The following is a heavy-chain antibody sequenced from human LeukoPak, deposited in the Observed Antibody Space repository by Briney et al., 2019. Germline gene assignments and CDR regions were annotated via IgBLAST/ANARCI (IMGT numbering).Heavy chain of an antibody. D-gene: IGHD5-18*01. V-gene: IGHV1-69*04. CDR2: IIPILGIA. J-gene: IGHJ4*02. CDR1: GGTFSSYA. CDR3: ASGDVDTAMVTPY. Sequence: SVKVSCKASGGTFSSYAISWVRQAPGQGLEWMGRIIPILGIANYAQKFQGRVTITADKSTSTAYMELSSLRSEDTAVYYCASGDVDTAMVTPYWGQGTLVTVSS.